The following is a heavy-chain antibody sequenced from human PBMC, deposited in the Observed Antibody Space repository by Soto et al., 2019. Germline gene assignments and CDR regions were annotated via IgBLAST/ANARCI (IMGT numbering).Heavy chain of an antibody. V-gene: IGHV3-33*01. Sequence: GGSLRLSCAASGFTFSSYGMHWVRQAPGKGLEWVAVIWYDGSNKYYADSVKGRFTISRDNSKNTLYLQMNSLRAEDTAVYYCARVAYYYDSSGYHPLYYYGMDVWGQGTTVTVSS. J-gene: IGHJ6*02. CDR1: GFTFSSYG. CDR3: ARVAYYYDSSGYHPLYYYGMDV. CDR2: IWYDGSNK. D-gene: IGHD3-22*01.